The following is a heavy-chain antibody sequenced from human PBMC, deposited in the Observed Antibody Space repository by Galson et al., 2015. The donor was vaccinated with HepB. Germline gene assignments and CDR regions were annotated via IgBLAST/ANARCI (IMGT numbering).Heavy chain of an antibody. D-gene: IGHD5-24*01. CDR3: ASSITGRDGYNLGYYYYGMDV. V-gene: IGHV3-11*03. J-gene: IGHJ6*02. CDR2: ISSSSSYT. CDR1: GFTFSDYY. Sequence: SLRLSCAASGFTFSDYYMSWIRQAPGKGLEWVSYISSSSSYTNYADSVKGRFTISRDNAKNSLYLQMNSLRAEDTAVYYCASSITGRDGYNLGYYYYGMDVWGQGTTVTVSS.